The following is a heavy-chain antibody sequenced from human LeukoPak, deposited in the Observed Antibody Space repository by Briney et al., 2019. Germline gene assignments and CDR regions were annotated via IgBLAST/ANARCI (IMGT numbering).Heavy chain of an antibody. D-gene: IGHD3-10*01. J-gene: IGHJ4*02. CDR1: GFSFSKSS. CDR2: ISIGSSPYT. V-gene: IGHV3-21*06. CDR3: ASYTLWYGDS. Sequence: GGSLRLSRAASGFSFSKSSMLWFRQAPGKGLEWVSSISIGSSPYTYNADSLKGRFTISRDNAKNSVCLQMNSLRPEDTAVYYCASYTLWYGDSWGQGTLVTVSS.